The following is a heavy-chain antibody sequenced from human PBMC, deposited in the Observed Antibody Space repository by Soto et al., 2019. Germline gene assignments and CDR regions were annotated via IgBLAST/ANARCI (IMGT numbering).Heavy chain of an antibody. CDR1: GGTFSSYA. Sequence: QVQLVQSGAAVKKPGSSVNVYCKASGGTFSSYAISWVRQAPGQGLERMGGIIPIFGTANYAQKFQGRVTITADESTSTAYMELSSLRSEDTAVYYCASGVIGGSYYYYYGMDFWGQGTTVTVSS. CDR2: IIPIFGTA. D-gene: IGHD1-26*01. V-gene: IGHV1-69*01. CDR3: ASGVIGGSYYYYYGMDF. J-gene: IGHJ6*02.